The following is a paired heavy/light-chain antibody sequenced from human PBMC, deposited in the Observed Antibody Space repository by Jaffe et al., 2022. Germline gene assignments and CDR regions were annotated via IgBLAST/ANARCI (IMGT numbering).Heavy chain of an antibody. J-gene: IGHJ4*02. CDR3: ARAVVNGYHNRYFDY. Sequence: QVQLVQSGAEVKKPGSSVKVSCKASGGTFSSYTISWVRQAPGQGLEWMGRIIPILGIANYAQKFQGRVTITADKSTSTAYMELSSLRSEDTAVYYCARAVVNGYHNRYFDYWGQGTLVTVSS. CDR1: GGTFSSYT. CDR2: IIPILGIA. D-gene: IGHD2-15*01. V-gene: IGHV1-69*02.
Light chain of an antibody. J-gene: IGKJ4*01. Sequence: EIVLTQSPATLSLSPGERATLSCGASQSVSSSYLAWYQQKPGLAPRLLIYDASSRATGIPDRFSGSGSGTDFTLTISRLEPEDFAVYYCQQYGSSPLTFGGGTKVEIK. V-gene: IGKV3D-20*01. CDR2: DAS. CDR3: QQYGSSPLT. CDR1: QSVSSSY.